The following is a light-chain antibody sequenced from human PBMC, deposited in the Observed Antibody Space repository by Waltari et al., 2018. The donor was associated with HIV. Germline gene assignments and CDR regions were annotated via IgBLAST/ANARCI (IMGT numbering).Light chain of an antibody. CDR2: EVS. Sequence: QSALTQPRSVSGSPGQSVTISCTGTSSDVGGYNSGSWYQQHPGKAPKLLIYEVSKWPSGVPDRFSGSKSGNTASLTISGLRADDEADYYCCSYGVTYNVFGTGTKVTIL. J-gene: IGLJ1*01. CDR3: CSYGVTYNV. CDR1: SSDVGGYNS. V-gene: IGLV2-11*01.